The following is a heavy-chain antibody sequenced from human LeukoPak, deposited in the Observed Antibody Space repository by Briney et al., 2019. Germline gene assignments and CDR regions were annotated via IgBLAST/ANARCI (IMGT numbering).Heavy chain of an antibody. CDR1: GFTFSSYA. V-gene: IGHV3-30*04. D-gene: IGHD6-19*01. CDR3: AKEITVAGSY. CDR2: ISYDGSNK. J-gene: IGHJ4*02. Sequence: GGSLRLSCAASGFTFSSYAMHWVRQAPGKGLEWVAVISYDGSNKYYADSVKGRFTISRDNSKNTLYLQMNSLRPEDTAVYYCAKEITVAGSYWGQGTLVTVSS.